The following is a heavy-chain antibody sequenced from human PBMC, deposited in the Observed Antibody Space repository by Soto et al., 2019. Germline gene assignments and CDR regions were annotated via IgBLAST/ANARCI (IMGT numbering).Heavy chain of an antibody. CDR3: VTSYGSESTHVDS. D-gene: IGHD3-10*01. J-gene: IGHJ4*02. V-gene: IGHV1-69*02. CDR1: GGTFNSYT. CDR2: VNPIVGLS. Sequence: QVQLVQSGAEVKKPGSSVKVSCTASGGTFNSYTLNWVRQAPGQRLEWVGRVNPIVGLSSSASKFQGRVTMTADKSAGKAYMDLAGLSSGDTAVYYGVTSYGSESTHVDSWGQGALVTVSS.